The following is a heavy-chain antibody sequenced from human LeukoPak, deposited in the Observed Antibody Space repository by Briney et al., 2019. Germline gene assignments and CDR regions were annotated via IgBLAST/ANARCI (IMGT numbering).Heavy chain of an antibody. CDR3: ARRDGGYSSSWSQYNWFDP. CDR1: GGSISSSSYY. J-gene: IGHJ5*02. V-gene: IGHV4-39*01. Sequence: NPSETLSLTCTVSGGSISSSSYYWGWIRQPPGKGLEWIRSIYYSGSTYYNPSLKSRVTISVDTSKNQFSLKLSSVTAADTAVYYCARRDGGYSSSWSQYNWFDPWGQGTLVTVSS. D-gene: IGHD6-13*01. CDR2: IYYSGST.